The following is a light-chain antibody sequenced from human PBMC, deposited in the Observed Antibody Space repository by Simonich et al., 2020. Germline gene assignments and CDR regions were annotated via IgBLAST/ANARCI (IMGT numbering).Light chain of an antibody. Sequence: SSELTQDPAVSVALGQTVRITCQGDSLRSYYASVYQQKPGQAPALVLYGKNKRPSGFPDRFSGSSSGNTATLTITGAQAEDEADYYCNSRDSSGNHLVFGGGTKLTVL. CDR2: GKN. V-gene: IGLV3-19*01. J-gene: IGLJ2*01. CDR3: NSRDSSGNHLV. CDR1: SLRSYY.